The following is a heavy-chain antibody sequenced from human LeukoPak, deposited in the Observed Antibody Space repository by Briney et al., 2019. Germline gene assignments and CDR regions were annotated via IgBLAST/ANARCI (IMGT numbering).Heavy chain of an antibody. Sequence: GGSLRLSCAASGFTFGNAWTTWVRQAPGKGLEWVGRIRSKTDGGTTDYAAPVKGRFTISRDDSKSTVYLQMSSLKDEDTAVYYCTNLRAYWGQGTLVTVPS. CDR2: IRSKTDGGTT. CDR3: TNLRAY. CDR1: GFTFGNAW. V-gene: IGHV3-15*01. J-gene: IGHJ4*02.